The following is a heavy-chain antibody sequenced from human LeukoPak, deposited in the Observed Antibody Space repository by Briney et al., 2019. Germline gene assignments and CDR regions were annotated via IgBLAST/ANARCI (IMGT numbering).Heavy chain of an antibody. Sequence: SCKASGYTFTSYDINWVRQVTGQGLEWMGIIYPGDSDTRYSPSFQGQVTISADKSISTAYLQWSSLKASDTAMYYCARLTKRQADFDYWGQGTLVTVSS. CDR3: ARLTKRQADFDY. CDR2: IYPGDSDT. CDR1: GYTFTSYD. J-gene: IGHJ4*02. V-gene: IGHV5-51*01. D-gene: IGHD1-14*01.